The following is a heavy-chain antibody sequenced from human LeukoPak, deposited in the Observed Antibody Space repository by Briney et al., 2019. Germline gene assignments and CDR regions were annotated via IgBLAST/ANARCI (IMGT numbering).Heavy chain of an antibody. Sequence: SVKVSCKASGFTFTSSAVQWVRQARGQRLEWIGWIVVGSGNTNYAQKFQERVTITRDMSTSTAYMELSSLRSEDTAVYHCAAVSSSWAFDYWGQGTLVTVSS. CDR3: AAVSSSWAFDY. CDR2: IVVGSGNT. CDR1: GFTFTSSA. J-gene: IGHJ4*02. V-gene: IGHV1-58*01. D-gene: IGHD6-13*01.